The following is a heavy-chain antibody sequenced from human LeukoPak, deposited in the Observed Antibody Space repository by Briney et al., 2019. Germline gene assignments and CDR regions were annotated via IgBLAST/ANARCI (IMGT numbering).Heavy chain of an antibody. J-gene: IGHJ6*03. CDR2: IYYSGST. CDR1: GGSISSYY. V-gene: IGHV4-59*01. Sequence: EPSETLSLTCTVSGGSISSYYWSWIRQPPGKGLEWIGHIYYSGSTNYNPSLKSRVTISVDTSKNQFSLKLSSVTAADTAVYYCARGGSSGWYSGFIYYYYMDVWGKGTTVTVSS. CDR3: ARGGSSGWYSGFIYYYYMDV. D-gene: IGHD6-19*01.